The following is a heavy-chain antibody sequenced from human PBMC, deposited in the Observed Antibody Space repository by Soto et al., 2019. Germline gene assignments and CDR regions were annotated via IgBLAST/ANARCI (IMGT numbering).Heavy chain of an antibody. J-gene: IGHJ6*02. Sequence: GESLKISCKGSGYSFTSYWIGWVRQMPGKGLEWMGIIYPGDSDTRYSPSFQGQVTISAGKSISTAYLQWSSLKASDTAMYYCARQTTTVVTAGGGMDVWGQGTTVTVSS. V-gene: IGHV5-51*01. D-gene: IGHD4-17*01. CDR1: GYSFTSYW. CDR3: ARQTTTVVTAGGGMDV. CDR2: IYPGDSDT.